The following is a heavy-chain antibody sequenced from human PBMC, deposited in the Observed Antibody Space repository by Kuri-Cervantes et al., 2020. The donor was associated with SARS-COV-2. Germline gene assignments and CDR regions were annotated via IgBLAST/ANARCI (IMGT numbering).Heavy chain of an antibody. D-gene: IGHD4-11*01. J-gene: IGHJ4*02. Sequence: GESLKISCAASGFTFSSYAMSWVRQAPGKGLEWVAVISYDGSNKYYADSVKGRFTISRDNSRNIVYLQMNSLRPEDTALYYCTREAYDYNMGFDSWGQGTLVTVSS. CDR2: ISYDGSNK. CDR1: GFTFSSYA. CDR3: TREAYDYNMGFDS. V-gene: IGHV3-30-3*01.